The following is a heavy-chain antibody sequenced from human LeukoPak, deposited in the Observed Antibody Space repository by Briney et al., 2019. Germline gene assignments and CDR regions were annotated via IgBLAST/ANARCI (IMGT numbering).Heavy chain of an antibody. Sequence: GGSLRLSCAASGFTFRNYWMSWVRQAPGKGLEWVANIKQDGSEKYYVDSVKGRFTISRDNAKNSLYLQMNSLRAEDTAVYYCARGGAPYAFDIWSQGAMVTVSS. J-gene: IGHJ3*02. V-gene: IGHV3-7*01. CDR2: IKQDGSEK. CDR1: GFTFRNYW. CDR3: ARGGAPYAFDI.